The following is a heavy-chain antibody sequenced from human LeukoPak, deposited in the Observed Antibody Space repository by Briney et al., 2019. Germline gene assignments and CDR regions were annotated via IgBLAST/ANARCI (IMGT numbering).Heavy chain of an antibody. CDR1: GFTFSSYD. V-gene: IGHV3-33*01. J-gene: IGHJ4*02. Sequence: KPGGSLRLSCAASGFTFSSYDMHWVRQAPGKGLEWVAVMWSDGSNKYHADSVKGRFTISRDNSKNTLYLQTNSLRAEDTAVYYCARNSALDYWGQGTLVTVSS. D-gene: IGHD2/OR15-2a*01. CDR3: ARNSALDY. CDR2: MWSDGSNK.